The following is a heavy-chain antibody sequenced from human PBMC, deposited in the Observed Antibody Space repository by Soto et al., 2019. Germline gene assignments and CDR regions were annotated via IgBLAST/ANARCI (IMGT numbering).Heavy chain of an antibody. CDR1: GGTFSSYA. CDR2: IIPIFGTA. J-gene: IGHJ6*02. D-gene: IGHD2-15*01. CDR3: ARGDCSGGSCYGGPYYYYYGMDV. Sequence: QVQLVQSGAEVKKPGSSVKVSCKASGGTFSSYAISWVRQAPGQGLEWMGGIIPIFGTANYAQKFQGRVTMTADESTSTAYMELSSLRSEDTAVYYCARGDCSGGSCYGGPYYYYYGMDVWGQGTTVTVSS. V-gene: IGHV1-69*01.